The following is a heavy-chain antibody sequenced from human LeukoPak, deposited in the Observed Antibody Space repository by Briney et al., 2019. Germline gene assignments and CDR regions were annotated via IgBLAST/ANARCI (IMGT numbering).Heavy chain of an antibody. J-gene: IGHJ5*02. CDR1: GGSNSRYY. CDR2: ISTGGNT. D-gene: IGHD1-1*01. CDR3: ARDQGTWNDIWFDP. Sequence: SETLSLTCTVSGGSNSRYYWSRIPQPAGKGLEWIGRISTGGNTRYNPSLKSRLDMSIDTSKNQFSLKLSSVTAADTAVYYCARDQGTWNDIWFDPWGQGTLVTVSS. V-gene: IGHV4-4*07.